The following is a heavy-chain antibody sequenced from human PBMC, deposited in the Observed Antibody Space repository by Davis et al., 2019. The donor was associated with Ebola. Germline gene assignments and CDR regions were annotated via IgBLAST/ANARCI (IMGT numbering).Heavy chain of an antibody. CDR3: ARDLLNDIVVVVAATDI. V-gene: IGHV3-11*01. CDR2: ISSSGSTI. CDR1: GFTFSDYY. Sequence: GESLKISCAASGFTFSDYYMSWIRQAPGKGLEWVSYISSSGSTIYYADSVKGRFTISRDNAKNSLYLQMNSLRAEDTAVYYCARDLLNDIVVVVAATDIWGQGTMVTVSS. D-gene: IGHD2-15*01. J-gene: IGHJ3*02.